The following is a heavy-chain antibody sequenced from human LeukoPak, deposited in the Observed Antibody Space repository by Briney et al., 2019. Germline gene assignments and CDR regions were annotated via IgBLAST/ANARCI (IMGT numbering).Heavy chain of an antibody. V-gene: IGHV1-8*01. D-gene: IGHD3-10*01. CDR3: ARGYYGSGSYSNPFDY. Sequence: GASVKVSCKASGYTFTSYDINWVRQATGQGLEWMGWMNPNSGNTGYAQKFQGRVTMTRNTSISTAYMELSSLRSEDTAVDYCARGYYGSGSYSNPFDYWGQGTLVTVSS. CDR2: MNPNSGNT. CDR1: GYTFTSYD. J-gene: IGHJ4*02.